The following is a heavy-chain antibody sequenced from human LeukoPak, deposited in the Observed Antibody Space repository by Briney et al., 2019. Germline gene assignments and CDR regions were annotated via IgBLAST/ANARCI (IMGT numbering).Heavy chain of an antibody. D-gene: IGHD6-13*01. CDR2: IYSTGST. Sequence: SETLSLTCTVSGGSINFYYWSWIRQPAGKGLEWIGRIYSTGSTNYSPSLKSRVTMSVDKSKNQFSLNLSSVTAADTAVYYCARGIADPYSFDSWGQGTLVTVSS. CDR1: GGSINFYY. V-gene: IGHV4-4*07. CDR3: ARGIADPYSFDS. J-gene: IGHJ4*02.